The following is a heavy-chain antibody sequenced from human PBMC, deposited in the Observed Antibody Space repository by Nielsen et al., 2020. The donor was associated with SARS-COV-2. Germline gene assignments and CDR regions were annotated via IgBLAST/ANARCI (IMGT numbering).Heavy chain of an antibody. J-gene: IGHJ5*02. D-gene: IGHD4/OR15-4a*01. CDR2: VSAYNGNT. V-gene: IGHV1-18*01. Sequence: ASVKVSCKTSDYTFSSYGLSWVRQAPGQGLEWMGGVSAYNGNTDYAQKFQGRVTMTRDTSTSTVYMELSSLRSDDTAVYYCASDPLTNWFDPWGQGTLVTVSS. CDR3: ASDPLTNWFDP. CDR1: DYTFSSYG.